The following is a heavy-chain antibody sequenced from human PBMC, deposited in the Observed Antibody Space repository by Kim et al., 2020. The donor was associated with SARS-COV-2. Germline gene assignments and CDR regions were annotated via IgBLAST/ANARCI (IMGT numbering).Heavy chain of an antibody. J-gene: IGHJ4*02. D-gene: IGHD3-10*01. CDR3: ARDSGRDYYGSGSLMH. V-gene: IGHV3-11*06. Sequence: GKGRFTISRDNAKSSLYLQMNSLRAEDTAVYYCARDSGRDYYGSGSLMHWGQGTLVTVSS.